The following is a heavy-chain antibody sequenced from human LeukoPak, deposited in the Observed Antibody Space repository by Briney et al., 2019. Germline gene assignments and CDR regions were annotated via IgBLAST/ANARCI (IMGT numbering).Heavy chain of an antibody. CDR1: GFTFSSYS. CDR2: ISSSSSYI. J-gene: IGHJ1*01. Sequence: GGSLRLSCAASGFTFSSYSMNWVRHAPGKGLEWVSSISSSSSYIYYADSVKGRFTISRDNAKNSLYLQMNSLRAEDTAVYYCARVGCSGGSCYVYFQHWGQGTLVTVSS. V-gene: IGHV3-21*01. D-gene: IGHD2-15*01. CDR3: ARVGCSGGSCYVYFQH.